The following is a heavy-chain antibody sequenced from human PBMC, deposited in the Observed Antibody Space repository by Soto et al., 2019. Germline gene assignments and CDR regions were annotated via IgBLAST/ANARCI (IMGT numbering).Heavy chain of an antibody. CDR2: IKHDESER. V-gene: IGHV3-7*05. CDR3: ARVRQWTSYSDNSGHYFDY. CDR1: GFTFSSYW. J-gene: IGHJ4*02. Sequence: GGSLRLSCAASGFTFSSYWMSWVRQAPGKGLEWVANIKHDESERYYVDSVEGRFAISRDNAKNSLYLQMNSLRAEDTAVYYCARVRQWTSYSDNSGHYFDYWGQGTLVTVSS. D-gene: IGHD3-22*01.